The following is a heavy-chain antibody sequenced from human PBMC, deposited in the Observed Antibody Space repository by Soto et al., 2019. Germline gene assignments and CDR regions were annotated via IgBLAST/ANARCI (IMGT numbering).Heavy chain of an antibody. CDR1: GYTFTSYG. Sequence: ASVKVSCKASGYTFTSYGISWVRQAPGQGLEWMGWISAYIGNTNYAQKLQGRVTITTDESTSTAYMELSSLRSEDTAVYYCARVRYYYDSSGYYENLKYFDYWGQGTLVTVSS. D-gene: IGHD3-22*01. J-gene: IGHJ4*02. CDR3: ARVRYYYDSSGYYENLKYFDY. V-gene: IGHV1-18*01. CDR2: ISAYIGNT.